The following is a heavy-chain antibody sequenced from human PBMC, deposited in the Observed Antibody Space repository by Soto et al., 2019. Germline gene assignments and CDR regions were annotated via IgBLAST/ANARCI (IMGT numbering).Heavy chain of an antibody. CDR3: ASGPSGDKVDY. D-gene: IGHD7-27*01. J-gene: IGHJ4*02. CDR1: GDSISSVNYC. Sequence: QVQLQESGPGLVKPSQTLSLTCTVSGDSISSVNYCWSWIRQTPDKGLEWSGDIYNGGSTYNNPSLKSRVTISVDTSKNQFSLKLSSVSAADTAVYYCASGPSGDKVDYWGQGTLVTVSS. CDR2: IYNGGST. V-gene: IGHV4-30-4*01.